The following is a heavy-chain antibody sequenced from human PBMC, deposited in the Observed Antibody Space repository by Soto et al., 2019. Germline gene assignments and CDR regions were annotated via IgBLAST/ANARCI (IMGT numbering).Heavy chain of an antibody. J-gene: IGHJ4*02. CDR2: IYYSGST. CDR3: ARHEVLYGGNWY. Sequence: PSETLSLTCTVSGGSISSYYWSWIRQPPGKGLEWIGYIYYSGSTNYNPSLKSRVTISVDTSKNQFSLKLSSVTAADTAVYYGARHEVLYGGNWYWGQGTQVSVS. D-gene: IGHD2-15*01. V-gene: IGHV4-59*08. CDR1: GGSISSYY.